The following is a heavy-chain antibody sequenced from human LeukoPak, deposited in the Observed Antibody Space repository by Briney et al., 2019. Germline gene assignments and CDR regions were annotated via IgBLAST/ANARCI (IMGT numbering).Heavy chain of an antibody. D-gene: IGHD3-10*01. CDR2: VSGSGGST. CDR1: GFTFSSFA. V-gene: IGHV3-23*01. CDR3: AIRGEGDPFDY. J-gene: IGHJ4*02. Sequence: GGSLRLSCSTSGFTFSSFAMCWVRQAPGKGLEWVSSVSGSGGSTHYADSVKGRFTISRDNSKNTLYLQMNSLRAEDTALYYCAIRGEGDPFDYWGQGTLVTVSS.